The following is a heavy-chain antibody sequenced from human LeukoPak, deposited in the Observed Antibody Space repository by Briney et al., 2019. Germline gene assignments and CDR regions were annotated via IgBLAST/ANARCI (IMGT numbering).Heavy chain of an antibody. CDR2: ISSSSSYI. CDR1: GFTYNSSA. CDR3: ARDPRVGWFDP. Sequence: GGSLRLSCAASGFTYNSSAMSWVRQAPGKGLEWVSSISSSSSYIYYADSVKGRFTISRDNAKNSLYLQMNSLRAEDTAVYYCARDPRVGWFDPWGQGTLVTVSS. V-gene: IGHV3-21*01. J-gene: IGHJ5*02.